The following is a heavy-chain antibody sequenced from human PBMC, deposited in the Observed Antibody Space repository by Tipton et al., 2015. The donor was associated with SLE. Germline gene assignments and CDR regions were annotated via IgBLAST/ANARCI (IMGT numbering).Heavy chain of an antibody. CDR1: GGSISSYY. Sequence: LSLTCTVSGGSISSYYWSWIRQPPGKGLEWIGHMYDSGSTNYNPSLKSRVTISVDTSKNQFSLKLSSVTAADTAVYYCAREGYCSGGSCYPGWFDPWGQGTLVTVSS. CDR3: AREGYCSGGSCYPGWFDP. J-gene: IGHJ5*02. D-gene: IGHD2-15*01. CDR2: MYDSGST. V-gene: IGHV4-59*01.